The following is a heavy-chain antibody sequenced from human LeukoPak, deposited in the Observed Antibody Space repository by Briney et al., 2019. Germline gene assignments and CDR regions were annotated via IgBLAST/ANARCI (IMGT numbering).Heavy chain of an antibody. J-gene: IGHJ4*02. CDR1: GFNFSDYY. CDR2: ISSSGFST. Sequence: GGSLRLSGAASGFNFSDYYMSWIRQAPGKGLEWVSYISSSGFSTYYAGSVKGRFTISRDNARNSLYLQMNSLAPEDTALYYCARGKRRFDYWGQGTLVSVSS. CDR3: ARGKRRFDY. V-gene: IGHV3-11*01.